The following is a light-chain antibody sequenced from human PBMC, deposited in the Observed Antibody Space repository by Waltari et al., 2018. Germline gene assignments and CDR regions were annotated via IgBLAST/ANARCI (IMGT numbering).Light chain of an antibody. CDR3: QQGYSAPPA. CDR1: QSIDFY. J-gene: IGKJ4*01. Sequence: DIQMTQSPSSLSASVGDRVTLTCRASQSIDFYLNWYHQKPGKPPKLLIHTASNLQNGVPSRFSGSGSATEFTLTITSLQPEDFGTYYCQQGYSAPPAFGGGTKVEI. CDR2: TAS. V-gene: IGKV1-39*01.